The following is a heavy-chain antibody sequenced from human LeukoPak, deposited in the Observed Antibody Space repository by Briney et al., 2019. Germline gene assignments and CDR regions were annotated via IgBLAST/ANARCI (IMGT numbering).Heavy chain of an antibody. D-gene: IGHD1-26*01. Sequence: SETLSLTCTVSGDSTSSDRYYGGWVRQPPGKGLEWIGNIYYSGSTYDNPSLKSRVTMSVDTSKNQFFLKLSSVTAADTAVYYCARGRPYSGGYHLDYWGQGTLVTVSA. CDR2: IYYSGST. V-gene: IGHV4-39*01. CDR3: ARGRPYSGGYHLDY. J-gene: IGHJ4*02. CDR1: GDSTSSDRYY.